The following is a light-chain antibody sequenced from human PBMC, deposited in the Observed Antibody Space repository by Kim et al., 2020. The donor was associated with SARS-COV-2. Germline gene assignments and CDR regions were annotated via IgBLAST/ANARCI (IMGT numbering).Light chain of an antibody. CDR2: DVS. V-gene: IGLV2-14*03. CDR1: SSLVVDYNY. CDR3: TSYTGADTVV. J-gene: IGLJ2*01. Sequence: GQSITISCTGTSSLVVDYNYVSWYQQHPDKAPKLIIYDVSDRPSGVSTHFSGSKSGNTASLTISGLQAADEADYYCTSYTGADTVVFGGGTQLTVL.